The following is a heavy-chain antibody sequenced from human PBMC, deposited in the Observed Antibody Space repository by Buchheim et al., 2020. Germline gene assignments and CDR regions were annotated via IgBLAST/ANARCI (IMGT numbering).Heavy chain of an antibody. CDR2: IGTSISYT. J-gene: IGHJ4*02. V-gene: IGHV3-48*02. CDR1: GFTFSGYS. CDR3: ARGGDYGDYVGY. D-gene: IGHD4-17*01. Sequence: EVQLVESGGGLVQPGGSLRLSCVASGFTFSGYSMNWVRQAPGKGPEWVAYIGTSISYTQYAESVKGRFTISRDNAKNSLFLQMNSLRDEDTAMYYCARGGDYGDYVGYWGQGTL.